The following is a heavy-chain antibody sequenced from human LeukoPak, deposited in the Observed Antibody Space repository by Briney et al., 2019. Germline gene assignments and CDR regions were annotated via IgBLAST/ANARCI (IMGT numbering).Heavy chain of an antibody. V-gene: IGHV1-8*01. Sequence: GASVKVSCKASGYTFTSYDINWVRQATGQGLEWMGWMNPNSGNTGYAQKFQGRVTMTRNASISTAYMELSSLRSEDTAVYYCARGPDQLFSLYYYYGMDVWGQGATVTVSS. CDR1: GYTFTSYD. J-gene: IGHJ6*02. CDR2: MNPNSGNT. D-gene: IGHD5-24*01. CDR3: ARGPDQLFSLYYYYGMDV.